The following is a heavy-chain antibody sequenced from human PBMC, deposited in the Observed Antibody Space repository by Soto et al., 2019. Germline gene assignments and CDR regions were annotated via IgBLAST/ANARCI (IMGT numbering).Heavy chain of an antibody. CDR1: EYTFTDYY. CDR3: ARDITRGSLKYYYYYYGMDV. CDR2: INPSGGST. D-gene: IGHD1-26*01. V-gene: IGHV1-46*01. J-gene: IGHJ6*02. Sequence: ASVKVSCKASEYTFTDYYMHWVRQAPGQGLEWMGIINPSGGSTSYAQKFQGRVTMTRDTSTSTVYMELSSLRSEDTAVYYCARDITRGSLKYYYYYYGMDVWGQGTTVTVSS.